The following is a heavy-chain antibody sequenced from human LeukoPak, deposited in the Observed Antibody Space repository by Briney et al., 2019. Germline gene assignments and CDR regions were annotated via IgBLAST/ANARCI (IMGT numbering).Heavy chain of an antibody. CDR2: ISSSSSYI. Sequence: GGSLRLSCAASGFTFSSYSMNWVRQAPGKGLEWVSSISSSSSYIYYADSVKGRFTISRDNAKNPLYLQMNSLRAEDTAVYYCARDSVAMVRGVMRSGFDYWGQGTLVTVSS. CDR3: ARDSVAMVRGVMRSGFDY. CDR1: GFTFSSYS. V-gene: IGHV3-21*01. J-gene: IGHJ4*02. D-gene: IGHD3-10*01.